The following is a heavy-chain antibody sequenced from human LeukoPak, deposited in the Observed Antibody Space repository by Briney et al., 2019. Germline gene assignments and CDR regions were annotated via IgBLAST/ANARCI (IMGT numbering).Heavy chain of an antibody. CDR3: ASKSSDHGELRFGY. CDR1: GGSTNTYY. Sequence: SETLSPTCTISGGSTNTYYWSWIRQPPGKGLEWIGYIYYIGSTNYSPSLKSRATISVDTSKNQFSLKLSSVTAADTAVYYCASKSSDHGELRFGYWGQGALVTVSS. D-gene: IGHD4-17*01. V-gene: IGHV4-59*01. J-gene: IGHJ4*02. CDR2: IYYIGST.